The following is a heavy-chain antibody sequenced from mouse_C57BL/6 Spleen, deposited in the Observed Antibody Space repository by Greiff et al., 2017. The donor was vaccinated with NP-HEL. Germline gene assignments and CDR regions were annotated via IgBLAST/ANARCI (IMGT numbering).Heavy chain of an antibody. CDR3: ARRDYYYGSSYWFAY. Sequence: EVQLQQSGPELVKPGASVKIPCKASGYTFTDYNMDWVKQSHGKSLEWIGDINPNNGGTIYNQKFKGKATLTVYKSSSTAYMELRSLTSEYTAVYYCARRDYYYGSSYWFAYWGQGTLVTVSA. CDR1: GYTFTDYN. D-gene: IGHD1-1*01. V-gene: IGHV1-18*01. J-gene: IGHJ3*01. CDR2: INPNNGGT.